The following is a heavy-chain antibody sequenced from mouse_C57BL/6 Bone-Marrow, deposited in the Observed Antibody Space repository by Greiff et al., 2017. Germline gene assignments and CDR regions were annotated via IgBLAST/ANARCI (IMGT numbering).Heavy chain of an antibody. D-gene: IGHD2-1*01. V-gene: IGHV1-82*01. CDR2: IYPGAGDT. CDR3: AREDIYYGNLYYAMDY. CDR1: GYAFSSSC. J-gene: IGHJ4*01. Sequence: QVQLQQSGPELVKPGASVKISCKASGYAFSSSCMNWVKQRPGKGLEWIGRIYPGAGDTNYIEKFKGKATLTADKSSSTAYMQLSSLTSDDTAVYLGAREDIYYGNLYYAMDYWGQGTSVTVSS.